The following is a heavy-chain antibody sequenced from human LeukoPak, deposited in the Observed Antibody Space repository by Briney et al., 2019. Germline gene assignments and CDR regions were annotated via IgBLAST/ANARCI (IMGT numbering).Heavy chain of an antibody. D-gene: IGHD2-15*01. CDR2: IIPIFGTA. Sequence: SSVKVSCKASGGTFSSYAISWVRQAPGQGLEWMGGIIPIFGTANYAQKFQGRVTITADESTSTAYMELSSLRSEDTAVYYCARHYCSGGSCYFRGRMDVWGQGTTVTVYS. V-gene: IGHV1-69*01. CDR3: ARHYCSGGSCYFRGRMDV. CDR1: GGTFSSYA. J-gene: IGHJ6*02.